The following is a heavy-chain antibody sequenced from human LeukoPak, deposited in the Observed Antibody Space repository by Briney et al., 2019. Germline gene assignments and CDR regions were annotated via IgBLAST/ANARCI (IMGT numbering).Heavy chain of an antibody. V-gene: IGHV4-59*12. D-gene: IGHD3-10*01. J-gene: IGHJ3*02. CDR1: GGSISSYY. Sequence: PSETLSLTCTVSGGSISSYYWSWIRQPPGKGLEWIGYIYYSGSTKYNPSLKSRVIIIIDTPKNHFSLTLSSVTAADTAVYYCARSDGYGLGIWGQGTMVTVSS. CDR2: IYYSGST. CDR3: ARSDGYGLGI.